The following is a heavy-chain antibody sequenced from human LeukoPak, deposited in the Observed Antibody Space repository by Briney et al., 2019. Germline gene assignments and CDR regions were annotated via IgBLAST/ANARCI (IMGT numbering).Heavy chain of an antibody. CDR1: GFTFSSYW. CDR2: INSDGSST. J-gene: IGHJ6*02. CDR3: ARETGDELLWFGETVYGMDV. Sequence: GGSLRLSCAASGFTFSSYWMHWVRQAPGKGLVWVSRINSDGSSTSYADSVKGRFTISRDNAKNTLYLQMNSLRAEDTAVYYCARETGDELLWFGETVYGMDVWGQGTTVTVSS. V-gene: IGHV3-74*01. D-gene: IGHD3-10*01.